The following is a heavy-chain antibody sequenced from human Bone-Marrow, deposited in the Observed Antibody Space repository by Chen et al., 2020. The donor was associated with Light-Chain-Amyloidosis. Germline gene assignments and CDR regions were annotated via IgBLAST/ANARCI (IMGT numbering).Heavy chain of an antibody. CDR3: ARCNIMVRGALERYFDH. J-gene: IGHJ2*01. CDR1: GYTFTNYD. V-gene: IGHV1-8*01. CDR2: MNPNSGNT. Sequence: QVQLVQSGAEVKKPGASVKVSCKASGYTFTNYDVNWLRQAPGQGPEWMAWMNPNSGNTGYAQKFQGRVTLTRDTSISTAYMELSSLTSEDTAVYYCARCNIMVRGALERYFDHWGRGTLVTVSS. D-gene: IGHD3-10*01.